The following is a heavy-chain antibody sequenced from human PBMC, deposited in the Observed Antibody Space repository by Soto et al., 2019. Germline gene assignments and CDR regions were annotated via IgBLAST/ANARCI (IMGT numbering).Heavy chain of an antibody. V-gene: IGHV6-1*01. D-gene: IGHD3-3*01. Sequence: SQTLSLTCVISGDSVSSNSAAWNWIRQSPSRGLEWLGRTYYRSKWYNDYAVSVKSRITINPDTSKNQFSLQLNSVTPEDTAVYYCSKGSVFGVVISTDAFDIWGQGTMVTVSS. J-gene: IGHJ3*02. CDR2: TYYRSKWYN. CDR3: SKGSVFGVVISTDAFDI. CDR1: GDSVSSNSAA.